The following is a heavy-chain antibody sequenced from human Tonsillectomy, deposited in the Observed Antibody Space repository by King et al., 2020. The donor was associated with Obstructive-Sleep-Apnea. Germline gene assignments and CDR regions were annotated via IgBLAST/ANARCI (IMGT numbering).Heavy chain of an antibody. J-gene: IGHJ6*02. Sequence: VQLVESGGGLVQPGGSLRLSCAASRFTFSDHYMDWVRQAPGKGLEWVGRTRAKPDSYTTEYAASVKGRFTISRDDSKNSLYLHMNSLKIEDTAVYYCALSRTLWFGLGGMDVWGQGTTVTVSS. V-gene: IGHV3-72*01. CDR1: RFTFSDHY. CDR2: TRAKPDSYTT. CDR3: ALSRTLWFGLGGMDV. D-gene: IGHD3-10*01.